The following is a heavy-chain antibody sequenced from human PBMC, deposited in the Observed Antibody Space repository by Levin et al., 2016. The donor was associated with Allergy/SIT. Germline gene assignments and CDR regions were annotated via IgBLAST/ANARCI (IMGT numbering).Heavy chain of an antibody. CDR3: AKEWELLLFDY. Sequence: VRQAPGKGLEWVAVISYDGSNKYYADSVKGRFTISIDNSKNTLYLQMNSLRAEDTAVYYCAKEWELLLFDYWGQGTLVTVSS. J-gene: IGHJ4*02. D-gene: IGHD1-26*01. CDR2: ISYDGSNK. V-gene: IGHV3-30*18.